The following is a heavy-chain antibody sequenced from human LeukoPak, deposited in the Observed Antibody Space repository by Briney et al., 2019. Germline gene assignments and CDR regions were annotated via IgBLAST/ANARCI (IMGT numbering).Heavy chain of an antibody. D-gene: IGHD5-18*01. CDR1: GFTFSNQW. J-gene: IGHJ4*02. CDR3: ARGGSDTAMAHDY. V-gene: IGHV3-74*01. Sequence: GGSLRLSCAASGFTFSNQWMHWVRQAPGKGLMWVSRINRDGSRTDYADSVKGRFTISRDDAKNTLYLQVNSLRAEDTAVYFCARGGSDTAMAHDYWGQGTLVTVSS. CDR2: INRDGSRT.